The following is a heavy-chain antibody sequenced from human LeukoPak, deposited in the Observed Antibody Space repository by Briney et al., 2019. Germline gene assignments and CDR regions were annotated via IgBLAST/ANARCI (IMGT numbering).Heavy chain of an antibody. D-gene: IGHD1-14*01. CDR3: ARGPGDFDASDI. CDR2: IKENGNEQ. V-gene: IGHV3-7*01. CDR1: GFTFSNHA. Sequence: GGSLRLSCVASGFTFSNHAMTWVRQAPGKGPEWVAHIKENGNEQYYADSVKGRFTISRDNVKQSLGLQMNSLRVEDTAVYYCARGPGDFDASDIWGQGTMVTVSS. J-gene: IGHJ3*02.